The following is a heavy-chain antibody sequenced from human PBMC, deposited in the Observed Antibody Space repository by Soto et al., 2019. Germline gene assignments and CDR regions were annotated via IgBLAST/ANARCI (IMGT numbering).Heavy chain of an antibody. D-gene: IGHD2-15*01. CDR3: ARQWVVVAALYYFDY. Sequence: SETLSLTCTVSGGSISSSSYYWGWIRQPPGKGLEWIGSIYYSGSTYYNPSLKSRVTISVDTSKNQFSLKLSSVTAADTAVYYCARQWVVVAALYYFDYWGQGTLVTVSS. CDR2: IYYSGST. V-gene: IGHV4-39*01. J-gene: IGHJ4*02. CDR1: GGSISSSSYY.